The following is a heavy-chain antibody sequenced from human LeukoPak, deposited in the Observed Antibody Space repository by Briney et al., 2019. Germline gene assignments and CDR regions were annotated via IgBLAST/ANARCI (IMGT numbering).Heavy chain of an antibody. Sequence: GGSLRLSCAASGFIFSDAWMTWVRQAPGKGLEWVGRIKRIADGGPTDYAGPVKGRFTISRDDSKTTLYLQMNSLKIEDTAVYYCSTNQALDIWGQGTKVSVSS. J-gene: IGHJ3*02. CDR3: STNQALDI. CDR2: IKRIADGGPT. V-gene: IGHV3-15*01. CDR1: GFIFSDAW.